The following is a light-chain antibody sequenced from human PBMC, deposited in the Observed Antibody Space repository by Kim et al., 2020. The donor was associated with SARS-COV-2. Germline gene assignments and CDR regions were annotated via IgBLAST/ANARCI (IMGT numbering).Light chain of an antibody. V-gene: IGLV3-21*01. CDR3: QVWHTGGDRVV. CDR2: YDS. Sequence: SYELTQPASVSVAPGQTARITCGGDNIGDYRVHWFQQKPGQAPLLVIYYDSDRPSGIPERFSGYNSGTTVTLTISSVEAGDEADYYCQVWHTGGDRVVFGGGTQLTVL. J-gene: IGLJ2*01. CDR1: NIGDYR.